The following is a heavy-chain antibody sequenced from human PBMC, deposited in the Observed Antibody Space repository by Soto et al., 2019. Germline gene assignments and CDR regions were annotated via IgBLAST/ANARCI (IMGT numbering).Heavy chain of an antibody. J-gene: IGHJ6*02. Sequence: GGSLRLSCAASGFTFSSYAMSWVRQAPGKGLEWVSAISGSGGSTYYADSVKGRFTISRDNSKNTLYLQMNSLRAEDTAVYYCAKSYDWAYYYYGMDVWGQGTTVTVSS. CDR2: ISGSGGST. CDR3: AKSYDWAYYYYGMDV. CDR1: GFTFSSYA. V-gene: IGHV3-23*01. D-gene: IGHD5-12*01.